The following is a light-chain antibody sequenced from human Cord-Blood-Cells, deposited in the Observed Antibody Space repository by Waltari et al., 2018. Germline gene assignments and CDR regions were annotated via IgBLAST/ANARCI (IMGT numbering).Light chain of an antibody. Sequence: QSALTQPASMSGSPAQSITIPCTGTSRDVGSYNLSSWYHQHPGKAPKLMIYEGSKRLSGVSNRFSGSKSGNTASLTISGLQAEDEADYYCCSYAGSSTWVFGGGTKLTVL. CDR2: EGS. J-gene: IGLJ3*02. CDR1: SRDVGSYNL. V-gene: IGLV2-23*01. CDR3: CSYAGSSTWV.